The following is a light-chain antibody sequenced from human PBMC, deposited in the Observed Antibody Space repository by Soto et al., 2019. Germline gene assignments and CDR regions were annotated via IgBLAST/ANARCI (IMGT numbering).Light chain of an antibody. Sequence: ETVLTQSPATLSLSPGERATLSCSASQSVSKYLAWYQQKPGQAPRLLIYDASKRATGIPARFSGSGSETDFTLTISSLEPEDFAVYYCQHRRTFGPGTKVEVK. V-gene: IGKV3-11*01. CDR1: QSVSKY. CDR2: DAS. J-gene: IGKJ3*01. CDR3: QHRRT.